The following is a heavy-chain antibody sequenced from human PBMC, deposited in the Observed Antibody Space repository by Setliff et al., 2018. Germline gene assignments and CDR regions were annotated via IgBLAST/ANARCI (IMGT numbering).Heavy chain of an antibody. D-gene: IGHD6-19*01. J-gene: IGHJ4*02. CDR1: GGGGSFSAYY. CDR3: ATSGFCSAGSCYSFDD. CDR2: ISPGGST. V-gene: IGHV4-34*01. Sequence: LSLTCGVSGGGGSFSAYYWSWTRQPPGKGLEWIGEISPGGSTIYNPSLRSRVTMSVDTAKNRFSLNLTSVTAADTAVYYCATSGFCSAGSCYSFDDWGQGALVTVSS.